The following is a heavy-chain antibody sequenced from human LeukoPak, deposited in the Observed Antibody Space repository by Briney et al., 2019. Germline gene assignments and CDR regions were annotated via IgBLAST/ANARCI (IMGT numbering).Heavy chain of an antibody. CDR2: ISWNSGSI. CDR1: GFTFDDYA. V-gene: IGHV3-9*01. Sequence: PGRSLRLSCAASGFTFDDYAMHWVRQAPGRGLEWVSGISWNSGSIGYADSVKGRFTISRDNAKNSLYLQMNSLRAEDTAVYYCAKDRAGYGMDVWGQGATVTVSS. J-gene: IGHJ6*02. CDR3: AKDRAGYGMDV.